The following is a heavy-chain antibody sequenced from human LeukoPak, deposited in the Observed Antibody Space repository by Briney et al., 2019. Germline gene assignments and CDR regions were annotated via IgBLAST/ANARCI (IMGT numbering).Heavy chain of an antibody. V-gene: IGHV3-11*04. J-gene: IGHJ4*02. D-gene: IGHD3-22*01. CDR1: GSTFSDYY. CDR3: ARVGYDSSGRFDY. Sequence: GGSLRLSCAASGSTFSDYYMTWIRQAPGKGLEWVSYISSSGSIIYYADSVKGRFIISRDNAKNSLYLQMNSLRAEDTAVYFCARVGYDSSGRFDYWGQGTLVTVSS. CDR2: ISSSGSII.